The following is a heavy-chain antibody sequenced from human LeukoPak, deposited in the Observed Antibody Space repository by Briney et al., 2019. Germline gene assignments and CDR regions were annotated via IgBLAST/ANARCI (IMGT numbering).Heavy chain of an antibody. Sequence: GGSLRLSCAASGFTFTYYNMNWVRQAPGKRLEWVSSISSGSDYIQYADSVKGRFTISRDNAKNSLYLQMSSLSAEDTAVYYCARLDESEGDYWGQGTLVTVSS. V-gene: IGHV3-21*06. J-gene: IGHJ4*02. CDR2: ISSGSDYI. CDR1: GFTFTYYN. CDR3: ARLDESEGDY.